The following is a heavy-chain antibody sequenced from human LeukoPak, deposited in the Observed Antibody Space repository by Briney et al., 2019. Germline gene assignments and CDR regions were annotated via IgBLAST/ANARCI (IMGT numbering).Heavy chain of an antibody. D-gene: IGHD6-13*01. CDR3: ARVVIAAAGN. V-gene: IGHV1-2*02. CDR2: INPNSGGT. CDR1: GYTFTGYY. Sequence: PTASVKVSCKASGYTFTGYYMHWVRQAPGQGLEWMGWINPNSGGTNYAQKFQGRVTMTRDTSISTAYMELSRLRSDDTAVYYCARVVIAAAGNWGQGTLVTVSS. J-gene: IGHJ4*02.